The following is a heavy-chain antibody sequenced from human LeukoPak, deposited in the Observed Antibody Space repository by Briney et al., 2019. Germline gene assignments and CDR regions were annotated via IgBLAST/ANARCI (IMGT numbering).Heavy chain of an antibody. V-gene: IGHV3-21*01. D-gene: IGHD3-16*01. CDR3: ARDWGSVHFDY. CDR2: ISSSSSYI. CDR1: GFTFSSYS. Sequence: PGGSLRLSCAAPGFTFSSYSMNWVRQAPGKGLEWVSSISSSSSYIYYADSVKGRFTISRDNAKNSPYLQMNSLRAEDTAVYYCARDWGSVHFDYWGQGTLVTVSS. J-gene: IGHJ4*02.